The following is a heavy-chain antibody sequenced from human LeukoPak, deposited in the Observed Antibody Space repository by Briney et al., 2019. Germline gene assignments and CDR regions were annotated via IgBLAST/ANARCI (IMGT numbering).Heavy chain of an antibody. CDR3: AKDLYDSGTYFDY. CDR1: GFTFSSYG. Sequence: GGSLRLSCTASGFTFSSYGMHWVRQSPGKGLEWVTFVRYDESNKYYTDSVKGRFTISRDNSKSTLFLQMNNLRTEDTAVYYCAKDLYDSGTYFDYWGQGTLVTVSS. V-gene: IGHV3-30*02. J-gene: IGHJ4*02. CDR2: VRYDESNK. D-gene: IGHD3-10*01.